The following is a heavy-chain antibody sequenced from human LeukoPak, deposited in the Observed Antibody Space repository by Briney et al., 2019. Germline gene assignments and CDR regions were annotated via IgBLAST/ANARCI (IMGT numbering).Heavy chain of an antibody. Sequence: GFLRLSCAASGFTFSSYWMHWVRQAPGKGLVWVSRINSDGSSTSYADSVKGRFTISRDNAKNTLYLQMNSLRAEDTAVYYCARTYDSSGYYPLYYYYGMDVWGQGTTVTVSS. V-gene: IGHV3-74*01. CDR1: GFTFSSYW. J-gene: IGHJ6*02. CDR3: ARTYDSSGYYPLYYYYGMDV. D-gene: IGHD3-22*01. CDR2: INSDGSST.